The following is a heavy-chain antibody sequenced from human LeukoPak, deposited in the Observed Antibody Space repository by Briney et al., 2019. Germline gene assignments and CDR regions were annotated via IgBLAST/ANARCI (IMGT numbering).Heavy chain of an antibody. V-gene: IGHV3-23*01. J-gene: IGHJ4*02. CDR2: IGCGGTNT. D-gene: IGHD6-13*01. CDR1: GFTFSSYA. Sequence: PGGSLRLSCAASGFTFSSYAMTWVRQAPGRGLEWVSGIGCGGTNTYYPDSVKGRFTISRDNSKNTLYLQMNSLRAEDTALYYCARDRERAADLGYWGQGTLVTVSS. CDR3: ARDRERAADLGY.